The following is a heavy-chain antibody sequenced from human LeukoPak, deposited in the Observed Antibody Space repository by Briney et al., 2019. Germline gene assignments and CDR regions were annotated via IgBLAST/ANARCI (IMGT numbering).Heavy chain of an antibody. CDR3: AREEPVVASGRFDP. J-gene: IGHJ5*02. Sequence: ASVKVSCKGSGYTFTVYYMHWVRQAPGQGLEWMGWINPNSGGTNYAQKFQGRVTMTRDTSISTAYMELSRLRSDDTAVYYCAREEPVVASGRFDPWGQGTLVTVSS. V-gene: IGHV1-2*02. CDR2: INPNSGGT. D-gene: IGHD2-2*01. CDR1: GYTFTVYY.